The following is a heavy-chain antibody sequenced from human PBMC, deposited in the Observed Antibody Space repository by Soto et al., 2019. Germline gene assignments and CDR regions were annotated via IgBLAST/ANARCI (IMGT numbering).Heavy chain of an antibody. V-gene: IGHV4-4*02. D-gene: IGHD6-13*01. J-gene: IGHJ4*02. CDR3: ARRYSSSWYDY. CDR1: GGSVSTTNW. Sequence: SETLSLTCTVSGGSVSTTNWWSWVRQPPGKGLQWIGEIYHSGRTNYNPSLKSRVTISVDTSKNQFSLKLSSVTAADTAVYYCARRYSSSWYDYWGQGTLVTVSS. CDR2: IYHSGRT.